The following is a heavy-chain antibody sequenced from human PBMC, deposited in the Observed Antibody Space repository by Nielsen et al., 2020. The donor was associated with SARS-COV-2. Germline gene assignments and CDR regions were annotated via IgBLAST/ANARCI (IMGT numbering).Heavy chain of an antibody. D-gene: IGHD3-10*01. CDR2: IGAGGDNI. V-gene: IGHV3-23*01. CDR1: GFTFGGFE. Sequence: GESLKISCTASGFTFGGFEMNWVRQAPGKGLEWVSIIGAGGDNIYYADSVKGRFTISRDNSKNTLYLQINSLRADDTAVYYCATQADGYKSPYDYWGQGTLVTVSS. CDR3: ATQADGYKSPYDY. J-gene: IGHJ4*02.